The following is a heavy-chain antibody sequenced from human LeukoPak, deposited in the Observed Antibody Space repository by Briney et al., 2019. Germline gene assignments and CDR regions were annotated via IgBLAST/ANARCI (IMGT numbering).Heavy chain of an antibody. CDR2: INSDGNSI. J-gene: IGHJ4*02. D-gene: IGHD2-15*01. V-gene: IGHV3-74*03. Sequence: GGSLRLSCAASGFTFSSYWMHWVRQAPGKGLVWVSRINSDGNSITYADSVKGRFTISRDNAKNTPYLQMNSLRAEDTAVYYCAREVLRGASCQDYWGQGTLVTVSS. CDR1: GFTFSSYW. CDR3: AREVLRGASCQDY.